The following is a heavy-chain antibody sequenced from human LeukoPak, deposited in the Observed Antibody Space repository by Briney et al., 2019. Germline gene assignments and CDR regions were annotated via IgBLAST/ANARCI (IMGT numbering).Heavy chain of an antibody. CDR1: GXSISSYY. D-gene: IGHD3-22*01. J-gene: IGHJ4*02. Sequence: SSETLSLTCTVSGXSISSYYGSWIRQPTGKGLEWIGRIYTSGSTNYNPSLKSRVTMSVDTSKNQFSLKLSSVTAADTAVYYCARDSSGFVTDYWGQGTLVTVSS. CDR2: IYTSGST. CDR3: ARDSSGFVTDY. V-gene: IGHV4-4*07.